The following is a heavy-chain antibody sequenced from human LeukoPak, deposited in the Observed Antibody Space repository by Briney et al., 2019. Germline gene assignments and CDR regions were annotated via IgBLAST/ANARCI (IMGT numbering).Heavy chain of an antibody. CDR3: ARSGSSSGYLFDY. CDR2: VYYSGST. CDR1: GGSISSRSYY. D-gene: IGHD3-22*01. J-gene: IGHJ4*02. Sequence: PSETLSLTCTVSGGSISSRSYYWGWIRQPPGKGLEWIGSVYYSGSTYYNLSLKSRVTISVDTSKNQFSLKLSSVTAADTAVYYGARSGSSSGYLFDYWGQGTLVTVSS. V-gene: IGHV4-39*01.